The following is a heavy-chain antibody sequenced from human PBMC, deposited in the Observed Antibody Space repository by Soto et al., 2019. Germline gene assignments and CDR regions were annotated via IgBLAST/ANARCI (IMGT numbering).Heavy chain of an antibody. D-gene: IGHD1-26*01. J-gene: IGHJ4*02. CDR1: GFSFSSYA. CDR2: ISGSDGKT. CDR3: ARWSVLDY. V-gene: IGHV3-23*01. Sequence: EVQLLESGGGLVRPGGSLRLSCTASGFSFSSYALSWVRQAPGKGLEWVSTISGSDGKTYYADSVKGRFSISRDTSKTTLSLEMTSLRVEDRAVYYCARWSVLDYWGQGTRVTVS.